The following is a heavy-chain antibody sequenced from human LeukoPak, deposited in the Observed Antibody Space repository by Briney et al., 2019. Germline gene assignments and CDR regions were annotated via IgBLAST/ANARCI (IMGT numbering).Heavy chain of an antibody. CDR3: ARGGGDCSSTSCYAFDI. V-gene: IGHV4-34*01. CDR1: GGSFSGYY. D-gene: IGHD2-2*01. Sequence: SETLSLTCAVYGGSFSGYYWSWIRQPPGKGLGWIGEINHSGSTNYNPSLKSRVTISVDTSKNQFSLKLSSVTAADTAVYYCARGGGDCSSTSCYAFDIWGQGTMVTVSS. J-gene: IGHJ3*02. CDR2: INHSGST.